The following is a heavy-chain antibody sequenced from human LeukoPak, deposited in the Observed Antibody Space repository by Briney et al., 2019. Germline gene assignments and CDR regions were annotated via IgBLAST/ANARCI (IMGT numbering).Heavy chain of an antibody. CDR2: ISSTSSTI. CDR1: GFTFSSYS. D-gene: IGHD5-18*01. CDR3: ARIRGYSYVFDY. J-gene: IGHJ4*02. V-gene: IGHV3-48*01. Sequence: GGSLRLSCAASGFTFSSYSMNWVRQAPGKGLEWVSYISSTSSTIYYADSVKGRFTISRDNANNSLYLQMNSLRAEDTAVYYCARIRGYSYVFDYWGQRTLVTVSS.